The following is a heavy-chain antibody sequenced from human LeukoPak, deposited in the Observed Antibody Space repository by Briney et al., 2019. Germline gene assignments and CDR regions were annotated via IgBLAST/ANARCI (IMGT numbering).Heavy chain of an antibody. J-gene: IGHJ4*02. CDR1: GGSISSGDYY. CDR3: ASDRPDQYVSGTPAAYFDY. CDR2: IYYSGST. V-gene: IGHV4-30-4*01. Sequence: SQTLSLTCTVSGGSISSGDYYWSWIRQPPGKALEWIGYIYYSGSTYYNPSLKSRVTISADTSKNQFSLRLNSVTAADTAVYYCASDRPDQYVSGTPAAYFDYWGQGTLVTVSS. D-gene: IGHD1-26*01.